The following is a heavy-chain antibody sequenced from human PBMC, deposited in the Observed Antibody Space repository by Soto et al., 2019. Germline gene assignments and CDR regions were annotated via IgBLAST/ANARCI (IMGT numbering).Heavy chain of an antibody. CDR2: IYYGGST. CDR3: ARASHYAFWSGYSLYYCYMDV. Sequence: QVQLQESGPGLVKPSETLSLTCTVSGGSISSYYWSWIRQPPGKGLEGIGYIYYGGSTNYNPSLKIRVTISVDTSKNPFSLKLSYVTGADTAVYYCARASHYAFWSGYSLYYCYMDVWGKGTTVTVSS. V-gene: IGHV4-59*01. D-gene: IGHD3-3*01. J-gene: IGHJ6*03. CDR1: GGSISSYY.